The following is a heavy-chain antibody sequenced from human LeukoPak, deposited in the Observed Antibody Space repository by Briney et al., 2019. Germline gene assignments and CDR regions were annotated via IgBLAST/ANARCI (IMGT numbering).Heavy chain of an antibody. CDR3: ARGGGVLMVYAPLDY. J-gene: IGHJ4*02. CDR2: ISDSGSTI. CDR1: GFTFSDYY. D-gene: IGHD2-8*01. V-gene: IGHV3-11*04. Sequence: GGSLTLSCAASGFTFSDYYMSWIRQAPGKGLEWVSYISDSGSTIYYADSLKGRFTISRDNAKNSLYLQMNSLRAEDTAVYYCARGGGVLMVYAPLDYWGQGTLVTVSS.